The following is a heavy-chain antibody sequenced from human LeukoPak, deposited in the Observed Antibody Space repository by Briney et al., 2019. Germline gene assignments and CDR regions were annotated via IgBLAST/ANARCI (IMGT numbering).Heavy chain of an antibody. CDR1: GGSINNYY. V-gene: IGHV4-59*01. J-gene: IGHJ6*02. D-gene: IGHD4-17*01. Sequence: SSETLSLTCTVSGGSINNYYWSWIRQPPGKGLEWIGYIYYSGSTNYNPSLKSRVTISVDTSKNQFSLKLSSVTAADTAVYYCARERAVTGHYYYYGVDVWGQGITVTVSS. CDR2: IYYSGST. CDR3: ARERAVTGHYYYYGVDV.